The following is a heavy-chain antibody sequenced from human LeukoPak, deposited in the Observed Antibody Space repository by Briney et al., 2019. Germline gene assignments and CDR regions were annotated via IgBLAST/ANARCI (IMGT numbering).Heavy chain of an antibody. J-gene: IGHJ6*03. V-gene: IGHV4-61*02. CDR2: IYTSGST. CDR3: ASVPGCSSTSCYLGGYYYYMDV. CDR1: GGSISSGNYY. Sequence: SQTLSLTCTVSGGSISSGNYYWSWIRQPAGKGLEWIGRIYTSGSTNYNPSLKSRVTMSVDTSKNQFSLKLNSVTAADTAVYYCASVPGCSSTSCYLGGYYYYMDVWGKGTTVTVSS. D-gene: IGHD2-2*01.